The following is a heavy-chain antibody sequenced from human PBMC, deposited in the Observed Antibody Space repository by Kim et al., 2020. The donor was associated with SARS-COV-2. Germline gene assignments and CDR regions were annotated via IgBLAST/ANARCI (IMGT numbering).Heavy chain of an antibody. Sequence: ASVKVSCTSSGYTFTGYYLHWVRQAPGQGLEWVGRINPHSGGADYAQKFQGRVTMTRDTSITTAYMELSSLRFDDTAAYYCAREWGSGDLTGDYAMDWLDPWGQGTLVIVSS. CDR2: INPHSGGA. J-gene: IGHJ5*02. D-gene: IGHD2-21*02. V-gene: IGHV1-2*06. CDR3: AREWGSGDLTGDYAMDWLDP. CDR1: GYTFTGYY.